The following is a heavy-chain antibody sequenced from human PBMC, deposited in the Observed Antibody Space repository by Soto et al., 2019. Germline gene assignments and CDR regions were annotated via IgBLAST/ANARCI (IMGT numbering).Heavy chain of an antibody. Sequence: QVQLVQSGAEVKKPGSSVKVSCKASVGTFSSYAISWVRQAPGQGLEWMGGIIPIFGTANYAQKFQGRVTITADESTSTAYMELSSLRSEDTAVYYCAREEGGAAVVWFDPWGQGTLVTVSS. J-gene: IGHJ5*02. V-gene: IGHV1-69*01. D-gene: IGHD6-13*01. CDR2: IIPIFGTA. CDR3: AREEGGAAVVWFDP. CDR1: VGTFSSYA.